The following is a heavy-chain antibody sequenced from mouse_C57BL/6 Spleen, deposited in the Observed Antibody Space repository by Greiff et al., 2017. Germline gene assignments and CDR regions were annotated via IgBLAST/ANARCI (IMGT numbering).Heavy chain of an antibody. V-gene: IGHV1-82*01. CDR3: ARYWGITYYFDY. Sequence: QVQLQQSGPELVKPGASVKISCKASGYAFSSSWMNWVKQRPGKGLEWIGRIYPGDGDTNYNGKFKGKATLTANKSSSTAYMQLCSLTSADSAVYFCARYWGITYYFDYWGQGTTLTVSS. D-gene: IGHD2-4*01. J-gene: IGHJ2*01. CDR1: GYAFSSSW. CDR2: IYPGDGDT.